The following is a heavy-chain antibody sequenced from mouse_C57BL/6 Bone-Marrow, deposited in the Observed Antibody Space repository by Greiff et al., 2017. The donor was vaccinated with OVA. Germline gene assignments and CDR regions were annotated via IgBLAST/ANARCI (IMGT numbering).Heavy chain of an antibody. D-gene: IGHD2-4*01. CDR3: AKDDYDDGTWFAY. Sequence: VKLQESGAELVMPGASVKLSCKASGYTFTSYWMHWVKQRPGQGLEWIGEIDPSDSYTNYNQKFKGKSTLTVGKSSSTAYMQLSSLTSEDSAVYYCAKDDYDDGTWFAYWGQGTLVTVSA. CDR2: IDPSDSYT. V-gene: IGHV1-69*01. CDR1: GYTFTSYW. J-gene: IGHJ3*01.